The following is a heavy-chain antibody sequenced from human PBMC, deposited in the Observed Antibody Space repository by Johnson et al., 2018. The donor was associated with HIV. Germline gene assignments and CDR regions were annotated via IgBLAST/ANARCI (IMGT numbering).Heavy chain of an antibody. Sequence: QMQLVESGGGVVQPGRSLRLSCTGFGFTFNRYAIHWVRQAPNKGLEWVAVMWYDGSNKYYADSVKGRFTISRDNSKNTLYLQMNSLRAEDTAVYYCAKDQWSSSWTNDAFDIWGQGTMVTVSS. V-gene: IGHV3-33*06. CDR3: AKDQWSSSWTNDAFDI. D-gene: IGHD6-13*01. CDR1: GFTFNRYA. CDR2: MWYDGSNK. J-gene: IGHJ3*02.